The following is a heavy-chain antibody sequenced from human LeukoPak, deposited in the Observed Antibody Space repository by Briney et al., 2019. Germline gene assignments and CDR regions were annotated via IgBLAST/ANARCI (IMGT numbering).Heavy chain of an antibody. CDR3: ARDKQQLVVLDY. CDR1: GYTXTSYY. D-gene: IGHD6-6*01. V-gene: IGHV1-46*01. CDR2: INPSGGST. Sequence: ASVKVSCKASGYTXTSYYMHWVRQAPGQGLEWMGIINPSGGSTSYAQRFQGRVTMTRDTSTSTVYMELSSLRSEDTAVYYCARDKQQLVVLDYWGQGTLVTVSS. J-gene: IGHJ4*02.